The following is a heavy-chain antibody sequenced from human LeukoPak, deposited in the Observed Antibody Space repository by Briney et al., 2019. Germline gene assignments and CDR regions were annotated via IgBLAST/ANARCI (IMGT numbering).Heavy chain of an antibody. CDR1: GFTFSSYA. V-gene: IGHV3-23*01. Sequence: GGSLRLSCAASGFTFSSYAMNWVRQAPGKGLEWVSGISGSGGSTYYADSVKGRFTISRDNSKNTLYLQMNSLRAEDTAVYYCAKDHYGSSSVGSHFDYWGQGTLVTVSS. J-gene: IGHJ4*02. CDR3: AKDHYGSSSVGSHFDY. D-gene: IGHD6-6*01. CDR2: ISGSGGST.